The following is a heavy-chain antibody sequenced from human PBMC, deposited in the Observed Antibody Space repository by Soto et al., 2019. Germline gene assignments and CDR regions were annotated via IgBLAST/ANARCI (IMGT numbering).Heavy chain of an antibody. CDR3: ARDPSQWFDP. J-gene: IGHJ5*02. CDR1: GASVTRDGYS. CDR2: LFHSGNT. Sequence: KPSETLSLTCAVSGASVTRDGYSWAWIRQPPGRGLEWIGYLFHSGNTHYNPSLRGRVSMSVDRSKNQFSLRLTSLTDADTAIYYCARDPSQWFDPWGQGTLVTVS. V-gene: IGHV4-30-2*01.